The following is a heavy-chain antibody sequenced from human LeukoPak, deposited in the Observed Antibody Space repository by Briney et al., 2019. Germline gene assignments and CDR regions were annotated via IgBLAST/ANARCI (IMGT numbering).Heavy chain of an antibody. Sequence: ASVKVSCKASGYTFTGYYMHWVRQAPGQGLEWMGWINPNSGGTNYAQKFQGRVTMTRDTSISTAYMELSRLRSDDTAVYYCARAVVKGSGYSGYDPSNGWGQGTLVTVSS. J-gene: IGHJ4*02. D-gene: IGHD5-12*01. CDR1: GYTFTGYY. V-gene: IGHV1-2*02. CDR3: ARAVVKGSGYSGYDPSNG. CDR2: INPNSGGT.